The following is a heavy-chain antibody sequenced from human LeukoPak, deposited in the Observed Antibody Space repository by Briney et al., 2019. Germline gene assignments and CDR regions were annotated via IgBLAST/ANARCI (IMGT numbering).Heavy chain of an antibody. Sequence: SETLSLTCSVSGGSISSYYWNWIRQPPGKGLEWIAYISYSGSTKYNPSLKSRVTISVDTSKNQFSLTLSSVTTADTAVYYCARGGLLWFGELFDNWGQGTLVTVSA. J-gene: IGHJ4*02. CDR3: ARGGLLWFGELFDN. CDR2: ISYSGST. CDR1: GGSISSYY. V-gene: IGHV4-59*01. D-gene: IGHD3-10*01.